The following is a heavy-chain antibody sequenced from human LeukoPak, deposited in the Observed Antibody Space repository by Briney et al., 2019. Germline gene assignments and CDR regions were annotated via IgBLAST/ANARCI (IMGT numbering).Heavy chain of an antibody. CDR3: ARGFLDIVVVPAAHYYFDY. Sequence: SVKVSCKASGYTFTSYGISWVRQAPGQGLEWMGRIIPILGIANYAQKFQGRVTITADKSTSTAYMELSSLRSEDTAVYHCARGFLDIVVVPAAHYYFDYWGQGTLVTVSS. V-gene: IGHV1-69*04. CDR2: IIPILGIA. CDR1: GYTFTSYG. D-gene: IGHD2-2*03. J-gene: IGHJ4*02.